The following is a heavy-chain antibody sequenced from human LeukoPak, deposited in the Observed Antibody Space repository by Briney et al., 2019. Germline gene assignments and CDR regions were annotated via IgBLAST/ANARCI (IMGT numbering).Heavy chain of an antibody. CDR3: ARIRDGYNDVYDI. CDR2: INPNSGGT. CDR1: GYTFTGYY. J-gene: IGHJ3*02. D-gene: IGHD5-24*01. Sequence: GASVKVSCKASGYTFTGYYMHWVRQAPGQGLEWMGWINPNSGGTNYAQKFQGRVTMTRDTSASTVYMELSSLRSEDTAIYYCARIRDGYNDVYDIWGQGTVVTVPS. V-gene: IGHV1-2*02.